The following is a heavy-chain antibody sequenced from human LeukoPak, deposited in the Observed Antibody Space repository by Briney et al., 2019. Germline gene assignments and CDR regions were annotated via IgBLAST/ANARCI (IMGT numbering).Heavy chain of an antibody. J-gene: IGHJ4*02. CDR2: ILGSGGST. CDR1: GFTFSNYA. CDR3: AKWGDYDVLTGYYAPDY. V-gene: IGHV3-23*01. D-gene: IGHD3-9*01. Sequence: GASLRLSCAASGFTFSNYAMSWVRQAPGKGLEWVSAILGSGGSTYYADSVKGRFTVSRDNSKSTLYLQMNSLRAEDTALYYCAKWGDYDVLTGYYAPDYWGQGTLATVSS.